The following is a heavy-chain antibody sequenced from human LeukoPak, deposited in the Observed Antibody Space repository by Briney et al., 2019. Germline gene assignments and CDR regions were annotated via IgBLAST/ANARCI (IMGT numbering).Heavy chain of an antibody. D-gene: IGHD1-26*01. CDR3: ARSGSYSY. J-gene: IGHJ4*02. CDR1: GFTFSSYA. CDR2: ISGSGSTI. V-gene: IGHV3-23*01. Sequence: GGSLRLSCAASGFTFSSYAMSWVRQAPGKGLEWVSAISGSGSTIYYADSVKGRFTISRDNSKNTLYLQMNSLRAEDTAVYYCARSGSYSYWGQGTLVTVSS.